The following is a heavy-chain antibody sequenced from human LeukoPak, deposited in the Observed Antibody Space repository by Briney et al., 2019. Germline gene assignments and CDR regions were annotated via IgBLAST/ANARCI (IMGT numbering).Heavy chain of an antibody. CDR1: GFTFSSYA. V-gene: IGHV3-13*05. CDR3: ARGGYCSGGSCYDYYYYGMDV. D-gene: IGHD2-15*01. J-gene: IGHJ6*04. Sequence: PGASLRLSCAASGFTFSSYAMSWVRQATGKGLEWVSAIGTAGDPYYPGSVKGRFTISRENAKNSLYLQMNSLRAGDTAVYYCARGGYCSGGSCYDYYYYGMDVWGKGTTVTVSS. CDR2: IGTAGDP.